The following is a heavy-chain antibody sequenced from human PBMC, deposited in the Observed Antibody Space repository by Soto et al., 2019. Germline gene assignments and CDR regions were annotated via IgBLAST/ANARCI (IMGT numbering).Heavy chain of an antibody. CDR1: GFAFNSSA. J-gene: IGHJ4*02. Sequence: EVQLLESGGGLVQPGGSLRLSCAASGFAFNSSAMAWVRQTPGKGLQWVSAITVAGGGTYYADSVKGRFAISRDNSTKTLYLQMNSLSAEDTALYFCAKWPPSPKMGVTSHRGQGTLVTVSS. CDR2: ITVAGGGT. CDR3: AKWPPSPKMGVTSH. V-gene: IGHV3-23*01. D-gene: IGHD1-26*01.